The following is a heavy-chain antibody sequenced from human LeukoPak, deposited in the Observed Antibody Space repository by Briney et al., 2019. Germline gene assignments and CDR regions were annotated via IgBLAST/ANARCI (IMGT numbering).Heavy chain of an antibody. Sequence: SETLSLTCTASGGSISSYYWSWIRQPPGKGLEWIGYIYYSGSTNYNPSLKSRVTISVDTSKNQFSLKLSSVTAADTAVYYCARDLGRGALRYFDWLGYFDLWGRGTLVTVSS. D-gene: IGHD3-9*01. CDR3: ARDLGRGALRYFDWLGYFDL. J-gene: IGHJ2*01. CDR2: IYYSGST. CDR1: GGSISSYY. V-gene: IGHV4-59*01.